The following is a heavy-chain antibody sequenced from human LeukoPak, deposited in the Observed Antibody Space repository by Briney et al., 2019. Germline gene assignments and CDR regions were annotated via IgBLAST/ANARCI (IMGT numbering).Heavy chain of an antibody. D-gene: IGHD2-2*01. V-gene: IGHV1-3*01. J-gene: IGHJ5*02. CDR1: GYIFPTYA. Sequence: GSVTVSCTTSGYIFPTYAIHWVRPAPGRGLEGVGLINADDGNTRYSQRFQGRVTITRDTSANTAYMELSSLRFEDTAVYYCARGIVVKPSANWFDPWGQGTPVTVSS. CDR3: ARGIVVKPSANWFDP. CDR2: INADDGNT.